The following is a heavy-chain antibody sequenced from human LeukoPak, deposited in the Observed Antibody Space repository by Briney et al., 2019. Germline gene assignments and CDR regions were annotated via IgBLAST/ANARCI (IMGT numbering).Heavy chain of an antibody. CDR3: ARETPQTHGNWFDP. CDR2: INPSGGTT. CDR1: GYTFINYY. Sequence: ASVKVSCKASGYTFINYYMHWVRQAPGQGLEWMGIINPSGGTTSYAQNFQGRVTMTRDTSTSTVYMELGSLRSEDTAVYYCARETPQTHGNWFDPWGQGTLVTVSS. V-gene: IGHV1-46*01. J-gene: IGHJ5*02.